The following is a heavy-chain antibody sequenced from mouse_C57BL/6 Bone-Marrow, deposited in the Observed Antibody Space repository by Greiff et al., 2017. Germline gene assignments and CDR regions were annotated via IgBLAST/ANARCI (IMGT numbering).Heavy chain of an antibody. CDR3: ARYDYDVLWYFDV. J-gene: IGHJ1*03. CDR1: GFNIKNTY. V-gene: IGHV14-3*01. CDR2: IDPANGNT. D-gene: IGHD2-4*01. Sequence: VQLQQSGAELVKPGASVKLSCTASGFNIKNTYMHWVKQRPEQGLEWIGRIDPANGNTKYAPKFQGKATITADTSSNTAYLQLSSLTSEDTAIYYCARYDYDVLWYFDVWGTGTTVTVSS.